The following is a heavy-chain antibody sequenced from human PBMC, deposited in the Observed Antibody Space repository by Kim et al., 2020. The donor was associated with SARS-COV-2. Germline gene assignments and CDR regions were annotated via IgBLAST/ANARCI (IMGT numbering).Heavy chain of an antibody. CDR3: ARHDYGDPTLQSVWGLWGPALYYYGMDV. J-gene: IGHJ6*02. V-gene: IGHV1-69*13. CDR1: GGTFSSYA. Sequence: SVKVSCKASGGTFSSYAISWVRQAPGQGLEWMGGIIPIFGTANYAQKFQGRVTITADESTSTAYMELSSLRSEDTAVYYCARHDYGDPTLQSVWGLWGPALYYYGMDVWGQGTTVTVSS. CDR2: IIPIFGTA. D-gene: IGHD4-17*01.